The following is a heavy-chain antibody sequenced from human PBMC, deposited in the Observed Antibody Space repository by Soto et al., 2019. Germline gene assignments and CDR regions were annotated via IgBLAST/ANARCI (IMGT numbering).Heavy chain of an antibody. D-gene: IGHD4-17*01. V-gene: IGHV3-74*03. CDR1: GFSLSDYW. Sequence: PGGSLRLSCAASGFSLSDYWMHWVRQVPGKGLLWVSRISVGGRDTTYADSVKGRFTISRDNAKNSLYLQMNSLRAEDTAVYYCARSMTTDDDAFDIWGQGTMVTVSS. CDR2: ISVGGRDT. J-gene: IGHJ3*02. CDR3: ARSMTTDDDAFDI.